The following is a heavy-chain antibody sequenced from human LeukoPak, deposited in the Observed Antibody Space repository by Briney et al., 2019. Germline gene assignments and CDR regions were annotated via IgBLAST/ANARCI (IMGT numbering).Heavy chain of an antibody. V-gene: IGHV4-39*01. J-gene: IGHJ6*03. CDR3: ARQCSSSWDPNHYYYYMDV. CDR1: GCSISSSSYY. Sequence: SSETLSLTCTVSGCSISSSSYYWGWIRQPPGKGLEWSGSIYYSGSTYYNPSVKSRVTISVDTSKNPFSLKLSSVTAADAAVYYCARQCSSSWDPNHYYYYMDVWGKGTTVTLS. D-gene: IGHD2-2*01. CDR2: IYYSGST.